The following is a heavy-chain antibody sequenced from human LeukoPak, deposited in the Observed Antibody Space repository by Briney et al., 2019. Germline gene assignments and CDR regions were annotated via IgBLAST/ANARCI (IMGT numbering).Heavy chain of an antibody. CDR3: AYESSAYYVY. Sequence: ASVKNSCKASGYTFPRSGTSWVRQAPGRGLEWMGWFSAYNGNTNYAQKFQGRVTMTTDTPTSTAYMELRSLRSDDTAVYYCAYESSAYYVYWGQGTLVTVSS. V-gene: IGHV1-18*01. CDR2: FSAYNGNT. CDR1: GYTFPRSG. J-gene: IGHJ4*02. D-gene: IGHD3-22*01.